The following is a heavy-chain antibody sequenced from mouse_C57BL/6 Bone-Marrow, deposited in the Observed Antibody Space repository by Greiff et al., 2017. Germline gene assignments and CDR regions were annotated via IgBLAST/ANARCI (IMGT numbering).Heavy chain of an antibody. CDR1: GFNIKDDY. Sequence: EVHLVESGAELVRPGASVKLSCTASGFNIKDDYMHWVKQRPEQGLEWIGWIDPENGDTEYASKFQGKATITADTSSNTAYQQLSSLTSEDTAVYYCTNYYGSNWYFDVWGTGTTVTVSS. CDR3: TNYYGSNWYFDV. CDR2: IDPENGDT. J-gene: IGHJ1*03. V-gene: IGHV14-4*01. D-gene: IGHD1-1*01.